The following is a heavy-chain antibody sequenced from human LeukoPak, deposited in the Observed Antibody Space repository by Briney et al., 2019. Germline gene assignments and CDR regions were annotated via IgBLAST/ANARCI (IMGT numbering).Heavy chain of an antibody. V-gene: IGHV4-38-2*02. Sequence: PSETLSLTCTVSGYSISSGYYWGWIRQPPGKGLEWIGSIYHSGSTYYNPSLKSRVTISVDTSKNQFSLKLSSVTAADTAVYYCARGLGYSYGIYYFDYWGQGTLVTVSS. CDR2: IYHSGST. CDR1: GYSISSGYY. J-gene: IGHJ4*02. CDR3: ARGLGYSYGIYYFDY. D-gene: IGHD5-18*01.